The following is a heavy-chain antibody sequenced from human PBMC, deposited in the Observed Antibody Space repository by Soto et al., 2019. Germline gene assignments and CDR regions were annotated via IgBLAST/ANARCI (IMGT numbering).Heavy chain of an antibody. J-gene: IGHJ5*02. V-gene: IGHV4-34*01. CDR3: ARVGSSSPGGTKYNWFDP. D-gene: IGHD6-6*01. CDR1: GGSFSGYY. CDR2: INHSGST. Sequence: NPSETLSLTCAVYGGSFSGYYWSWIRQPPGKGLEWIGEINHSGSTNYNPSLKSRVTISVDTSKNQFSLKLSSVTAADTAVYYCARVGSSSPGGTKYNWFDPWGQGTLVTVSS.